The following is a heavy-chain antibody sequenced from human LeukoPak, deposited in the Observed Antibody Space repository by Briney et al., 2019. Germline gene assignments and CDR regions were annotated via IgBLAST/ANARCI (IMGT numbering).Heavy chain of an antibody. CDR1: GGSISSSSYY. V-gene: IGHV4-39*01. CDR2: MYYSGST. Sequence: SETLSLTCTVSGGSISSSSYYWGWIRQPPGKGLEWLGSMYYSGSTYYNPSLKSRVTISVDTSKNQFSLKLSSVTAADTAVYYCASESVAGDYYGMDVWGQGTTVTVSS. D-gene: IGHD6-19*01. CDR3: ASESVAGDYYGMDV. J-gene: IGHJ6*02.